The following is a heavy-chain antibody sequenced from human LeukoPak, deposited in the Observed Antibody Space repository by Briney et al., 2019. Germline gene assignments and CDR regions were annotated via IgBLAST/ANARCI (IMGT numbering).Heavy chain of an antibody. CDR1: GYTFTGYY. D-gene: IGHD3-22*01. Sequence: GASVKVSCKASGYTFTGYYMHWVRQAPGQGLEWMGWINPNSGGTNYAQKFQGRVTMTRDTSISTAYMELSRLRSDDTAVYYCASNDRQSYYDSSGYHYWGQGTLVTVSS. V-gene: IGHV1-2*02. CDR3: ASNDRQSYYDSSGYHY. CDR2: INPNSGGT. J-gene: IGHJ4*02.